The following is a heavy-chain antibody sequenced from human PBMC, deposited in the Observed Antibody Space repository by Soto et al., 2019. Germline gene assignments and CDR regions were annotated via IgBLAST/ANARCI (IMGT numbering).Heavy chain of an antibody. Sequence: GGSLRLSCAASGFTFSNDWMNWVRHGPGKGLEWVSRIISGGTRVTYADSVKGRFTIARDNAKSTLYLEMHSLTAEDTAVYYCARERTSKGGMDVWGQGTTVTVSS. CDR1: GFTFSNDW. CDR2: IISGGTRV. V-gene: IGHV3-74*01. CDR3: ARERTSKGGMDV. J-gene: IGHJ6*02.